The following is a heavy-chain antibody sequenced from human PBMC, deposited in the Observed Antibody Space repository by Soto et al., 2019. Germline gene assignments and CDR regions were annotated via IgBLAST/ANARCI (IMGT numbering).Heavy chain of an antibody. D-gene: IGHD2-15*01. Sequence: QVQLQESGPGLVKPSETLSLTCAVSGDSFSSGYWWSWVRQPPGKGLQWIGQISQRGTANYNPSLESRVTMSVDKSKNQFSLILTSVTAADTAVYYCARHGGRFFEYWGQGILVTVSS. J-gene: IGHJ4*02. V-gene: IGHV4-4*02. CDR2: ISQRGTA. CDR1: GDSFSSGYW. CDR3: ARHGGRFFEY.